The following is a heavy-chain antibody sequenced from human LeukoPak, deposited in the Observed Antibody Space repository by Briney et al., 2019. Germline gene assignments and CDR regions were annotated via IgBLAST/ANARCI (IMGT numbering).Heavy chain of an antibody. CDR3: ASLTGIYYYMDV. J-gene: IGHJ6*03. V-gene: IGHV3-11*01. Sequence: GGFLRLSCAASGFTFSDYYMSWIRQAPGKGLEWVSYISSSGSTIYYADSVKGRFTISRDNAKNSLYLQMNSLRAEDTAVYYCASLTGIYYYMDVWGKGTTVTVSS. D-gene: IGHD3-9*01. CDR1: GFTFSDYY. CDR2: ISSSGSTI.